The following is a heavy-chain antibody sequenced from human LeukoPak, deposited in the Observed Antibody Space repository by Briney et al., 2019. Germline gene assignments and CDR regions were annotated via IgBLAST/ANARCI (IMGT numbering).Heavy chain of an antibody. CDR1: GFTFSIYA. CDR2: ISSSGGST. J-gene: IGHJ4*02. D-gene: IGHD5-18*01. Sequence: GGSLRLFCAPSGFTFSIYAMSWARQAPGRGLEWVSAISSSGGSTYYADSVKGRFTISRDNSKNTLYLQMNSLRAEDTAVYYCARMDTATLHDYWGQGTLVTVSS. V-gene: IGHV3-23*01. CDR3: ARMDTATLHDY.